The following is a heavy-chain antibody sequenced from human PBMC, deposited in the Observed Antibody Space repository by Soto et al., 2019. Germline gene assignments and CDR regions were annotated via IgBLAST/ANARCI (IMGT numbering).Heavy chain of an antibody. V-gene: IGHV3-11*01. CDR1: GFTFTDYY. Sequence: PGGSLRLSCAASGFTFTDYYMSWIRQAPGKGLEWVSYISVSGTTICYADSVKGRFTISRDNAKNSLYLQMNSLRAEDTAVYYCATGSRDGYNYVGYWGQGTLVTSPQ. CDR3: ATGSRDGYNYVGY. CDR2: ISVSGTTI. D-gene: IGHD5-12*01. J-gene: IGHJ4*02.